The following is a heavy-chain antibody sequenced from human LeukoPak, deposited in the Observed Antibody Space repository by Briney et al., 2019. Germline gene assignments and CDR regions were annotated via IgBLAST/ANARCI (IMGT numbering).Heavy chain of an antibody. J-gene: IGHJ4*02. CDR1: GFTVSDYF. V-gene: IGHV3-11*01. Sequence: GGSLRLSCAASGFTVSDYFMRWIRQAPGNGLQRIAHMRGSGETVSYADSVRGRFTISRDNVKNSLYLQMNSLRAEDTAVYYCARLGVITAAGTYDYWGQGTLVTVSS. CDR2: MRGSGETV. D-gene: IGHD6-13*01. CDR3: ARLGVITAAGTYDY.